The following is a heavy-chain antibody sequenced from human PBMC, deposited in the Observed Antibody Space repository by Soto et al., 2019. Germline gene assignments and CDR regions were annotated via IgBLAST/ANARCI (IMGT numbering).Heavy chain of an antibody. Sequence: QVQLVESGGGVVQPGRSLRLSCKASGFAFSNFGMHWVRQTPGKGLEWVAIITSAGSNIYYGDSVKGRFTISRDDSKSTLYLEMNDLRPEDPAVYYCSSHGDFFYLGQGTLVTVSS. CDR3: SSHGDFFY. J-gene: IGHJ4*02. CDR1: GFAFSNFG. V-gene: IGHV3-30*03. CDR2: ITSAGSNI.